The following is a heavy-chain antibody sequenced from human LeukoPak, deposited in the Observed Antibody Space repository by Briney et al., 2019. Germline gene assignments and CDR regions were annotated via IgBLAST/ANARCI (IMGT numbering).Heavy chain of an antibody. CDR1: GYTFTGYY. V-gene: IGHV1-2*02. D-gene: IGHD2-15*01. Sequence: ASVKVSCKASGYTFTGYYMHWVRQAPGQGLEWMGWINPNSGGTNYVQKFQGRVTMTRDTSISTAYMELSRLRSDDTAVYYCARDRGVDYCSGGSCSHYYYMDVWGKGTTVTISS. J-gene: IGHJ6*03. CDR2: INPNSGGT. CDR3: ARDRGVDYCSGGSCSHYYYMDV.